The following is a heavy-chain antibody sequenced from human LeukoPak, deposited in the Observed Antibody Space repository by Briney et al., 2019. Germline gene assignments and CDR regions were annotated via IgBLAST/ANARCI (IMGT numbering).Heavy chain of an antibody. CDR2: INHSGST. CDR1: GGSFSGYY. D-gene: IGHD3-22*01. Sequence: SETLSLTCAVYGGSFSGYYWSWIRQPPGKGLEWIGEINHSGSTNYNPSLKSRVTISVDTSKNQFSLKLSSVTAADTAVYYCARRRITMIVVAIGWFDPWGQGTLVTVSS. V-gene: IGHV4-34*01. CDR3: ARRRITMIVVAIGWFDP. J-gene: IGHJ5*02.